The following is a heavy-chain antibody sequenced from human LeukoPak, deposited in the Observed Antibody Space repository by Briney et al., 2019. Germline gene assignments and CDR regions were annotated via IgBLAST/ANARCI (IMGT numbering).Heavy chain of an antibody. J-gene: IGHJ4*02. V-gene: IGHV4-39*01. CDR1: VDSISRGDYY. CDR2: IYSGGMT. CDR3: ARHFDHPTAYFDY. D-gene: IGHD1-14*01. Sequence: SETLSLTCTVTVDSISRGDYYWSWLRQPPGKGLEWIASIYSGGMTFYSPSLKSRLTISADTSRNHFSLRLSSVTAADTALYFCARHFDHPTAYFDYWGQGSLVTVSS.